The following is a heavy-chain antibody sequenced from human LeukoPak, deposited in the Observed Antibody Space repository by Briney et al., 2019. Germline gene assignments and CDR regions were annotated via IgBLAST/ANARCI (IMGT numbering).Heavy chain of an antibody. V-gene: IGHV3-30*04. CDR1: GFTFSFYA. CDR2: ISYAGGDK. D-gene: IGHD3/OR15-3a*01. J-gene: IGHJ4*02. Sequence: PGRSLRLSCAASGFTFSFYAMHWVRQAPGKGLGWVAVISYAGGDKYYADSVKGRFTISRDNSKNTLSLQMNSLRPADTAVYYCVRDPRGTVPSSFDHWGQGTPVTVSS. CDR3: VRDPRGTVPSSFDH.